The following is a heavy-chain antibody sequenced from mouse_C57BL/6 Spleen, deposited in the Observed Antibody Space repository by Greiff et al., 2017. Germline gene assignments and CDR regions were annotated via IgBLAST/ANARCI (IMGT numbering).Heavy chain of an antibody. CDR2: IDPENGDT. Sequence: VQLQQSGAELVRPGASVKLSCTASGFNIKDDYMHWVKQRPEQGLEWIGWIDPENGDTEYASKFQGKATITADTSSNTAYLQLSSLTSEDTAVYYGTDYYGSSFFAYWGQGTLVTVSA. V-gene: IGHV14-4*01. CDR1: GFNIKDDY. CDR3: TDYYGSSFFAY. D-gene: IGHD1-1*01. J-gene: IGHJ3*01.